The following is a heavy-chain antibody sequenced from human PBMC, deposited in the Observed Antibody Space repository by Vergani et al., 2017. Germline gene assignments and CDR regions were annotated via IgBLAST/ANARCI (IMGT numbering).Heavy chain of an antibody. CDR3: TTGPGYSYGQHFDY. CDR2: IWYDGSNK. CDR1: GFTFSSYG. Sequence: QVQLVESGGGVVQPGRSLRLSCAASGFTFSSYGMHWVRQAPGKGLEWVAVIWYDGSNKYYADSVKGRFTISRDNSKNTLYLQMNSLRAEDTAVYYCTTGPGYSYGQHFDYWGQGTLVTVSS. J-gene: IGHJ4*02. D-gene: IGHD5-18*01. V-gene: IGHV3-33*01.